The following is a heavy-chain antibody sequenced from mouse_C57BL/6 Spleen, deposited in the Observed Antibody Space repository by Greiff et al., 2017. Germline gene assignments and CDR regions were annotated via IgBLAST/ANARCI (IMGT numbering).Heavy chain of an antibody. CDR2: ISDGGSYT. J-gene: IGHJ2*01. V-gene: IGHV5-4*01. CDR1: GFTFSSYA. CDR3: ARDDYYGSSYPYYFDY. D-gene: IGHD1-1*01. Sequence: DVKLVESGGGLVKPGGSLKLSCAASGFTFSSYAMSWVRQTPEKRLEWVATISDGGSYTYYPDNVKGRFTISRDNAKNNLYLQMSHLKSDDTAMYYCARDDYYGSSYPYYFDYWGQGTTLTVSS.